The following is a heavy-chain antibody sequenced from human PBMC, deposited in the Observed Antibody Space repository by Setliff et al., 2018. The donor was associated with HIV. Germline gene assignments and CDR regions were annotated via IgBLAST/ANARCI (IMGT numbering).Heavy chain of an antibody. J-gene: IGHJ4*02. CDR1: GGSISSGGYS. Sequence: SETLSLTCAVSGGSISSGGYSWSWVRQRPGKGREWIGEVRHGGSTNYNPFLKSRVTMSVDTSKNQFSLKLRSVTAADTAVYYCARGIDYFWTGYIAWGQGTLVTVSS. V-gene: IGHV4-30-2*01. CDR2: VRHGGST. D-gene: IGHD3-3*01. CDR3: ARGIDYFWTGYIA.